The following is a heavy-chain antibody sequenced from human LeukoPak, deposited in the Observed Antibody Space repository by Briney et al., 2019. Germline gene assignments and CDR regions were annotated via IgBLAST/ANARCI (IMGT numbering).Heavy chain of an antibody. CDR1: GYTFTSYY. CDR3: ARDGQKVGANVRNNWFDP. CDR2: INPSGGST. D-gene: IGHD1-26*01. V-gene: IGHV1-46*01. Sequence: ASVKVSCKASGYTFTSYYMHWVRQAPGQGLEWMGIINPSGGSTSYAQKFQGGVTMTRDMSTSTVYMELSSLRSEDTAVYYCARDGQKVGANVRNNWFDPWGQGTLVTVSS. J-gene: IGHJ5*02.